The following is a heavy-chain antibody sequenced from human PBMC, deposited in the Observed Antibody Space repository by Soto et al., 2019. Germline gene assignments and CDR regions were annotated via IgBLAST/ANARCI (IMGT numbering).Heavy chain of an antibody. CDR1: AFHPTPNEVV. V-gene: IGHV2-5*02. Sequence: QITLRDPGLPWGKPNKTLSRTGTFSAFHPTPNEVVVAWIGKPPGKPLGCLALIYWDDEKRYNPSLESRLTITRGTSNDQVVLTMTNMDPVDTATYYCAQKPRVMVAATSTWFDHWGQGTLVTVSS. CDR3: AQKPRVMVAATSTWFDH. J-gene: IGHJ5*02. CDR2: IYWDDEK. D-gene: IGHD2-15*01.